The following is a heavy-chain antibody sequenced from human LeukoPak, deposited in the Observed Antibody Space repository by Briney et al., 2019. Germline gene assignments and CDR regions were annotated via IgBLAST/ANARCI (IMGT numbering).Heavy chain of an antibody. D-gene: IGHD3-10*01. CDR3: ARDLGFVTDGYGSYHRDY. CDR2: TNPNNGGT. V-gene: IGHV1-2*02. Sequence: ASVKVSCKPSGYTFTRYYMHWVRQAPGQGLEWMGWTNPNNGGTNYAQKFQGRVTMTRDTSISTAYMELSRLRYDDTAVYYCARDLGFVTDGYGSYHRDYWGQGTLVTVSS. CDR1: GYTFTRYY. J-gene: IGHJ4*02.